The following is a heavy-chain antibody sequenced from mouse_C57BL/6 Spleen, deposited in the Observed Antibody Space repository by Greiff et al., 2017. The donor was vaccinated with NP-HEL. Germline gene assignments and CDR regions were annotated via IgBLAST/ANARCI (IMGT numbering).Heavy chain of an antibody. D-gene: IGHD1-1*01. J-gene: IGHJ2*01. CDR1: GYTFTDYN. V-gene: IGHV1-18*01. Sequence: EVQLQQSGPELVKPGASVKIPCKASGYTFTDYNMDWVKQSHGKSLEWIGDINPNNGGTIYNQKFKGKATLTVDKSSSTAYMELRSLTSEDTAVYYCARSIYYGSSGFDYWGQGTTLTVSS. CDR3: ARSIYYGSSGFDY. CDR2: INPNNGGT.